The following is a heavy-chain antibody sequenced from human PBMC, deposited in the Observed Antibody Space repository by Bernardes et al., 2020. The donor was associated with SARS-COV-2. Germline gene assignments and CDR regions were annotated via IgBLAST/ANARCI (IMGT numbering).Heavy chain of an antibody. J-gene: IGHJ6*02. CDR2: IYYSGST. D-gene: IGHD3-9*01. CDR1: GGSISSGGYY. CDR3: ARDDIRYFDWLLESGYYYYGMDV. Sequence: SETLSLTCTVSGGSISSGGYYWSWIRQHPGKGLEWIGYIYYSGSTYYNPSLKSRVTISVDTSKNQFSLKLSSVTAADTAVYYCARDDIRYFDWLLESGYYYYGMDVWGQGTTVTVSS. V-gene: IGHV4-31*03.